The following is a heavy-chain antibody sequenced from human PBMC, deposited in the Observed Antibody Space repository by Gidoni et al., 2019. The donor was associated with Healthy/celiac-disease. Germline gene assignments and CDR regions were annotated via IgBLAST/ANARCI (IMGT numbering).Heavy chain of an antibody. CDR3: ARDQSFSTHIVVALFDY. CDR2: ISYDGSNK. CDR1: GFTFSSYA. D-gene: IGHD3-22*01. Sequence: QVQLVESGGGVVQPGRSLRLSCAASGFTFSSYAMHWVRQAPGKGLEWVAVISYDGSNKYYADSVKGRFTISRDNSKNTLYLQMNSLRAEDTAVYYCARDQSFSTHIVVALFDYWGQGTLVTVSS. V-gene: IGHV3-30-3*01. J-gene: IGHJ4*02.